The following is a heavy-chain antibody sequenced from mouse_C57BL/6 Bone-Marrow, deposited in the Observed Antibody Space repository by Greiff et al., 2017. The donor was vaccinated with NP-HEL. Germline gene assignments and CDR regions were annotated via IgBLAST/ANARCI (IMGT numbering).Heavy chain of an antibody. CDR1: GYTFTSYW. CDR3: ARGRCDGYYVGYFDV. Sequence: VKLQQPGAELVKPGASVKLSCKASGYTFTSYWMQWVKQRPGQGLEWIGEIDPSDSYTNYNQKFKGKATLTVDTSSSTAYMQLSSLTSEDSAVYYCARGRCDGYYVGYFDVWGTGTTVTVSS. V-gene: IGHV1-50*01. CDR2: IDPSDSYT. D-gene: IGHD2-3*01. J-gene: IGHJ1*03.